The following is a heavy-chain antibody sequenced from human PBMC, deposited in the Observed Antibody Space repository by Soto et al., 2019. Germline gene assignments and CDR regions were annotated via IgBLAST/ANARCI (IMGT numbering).Heavy chain of an antibody. CDR1: GFTFSSYA. CDR3: AKGGLNYYDSSGYPYAFDI. J-gene: IGHJ3*02. D-gene: IGHD3-22*01. CDR2: ISGSGGST. Sequence: PGGSLRLSCAASGFTFSSYAMSWVRQAPGKGLEWVSAISGSGGSTYYADSVKGRFTISRDNSKNTLYLQMNSLRAEDTAVYYCAKGGLNYYDSSGYPYAFDIWGQGTMVTV. V-gene: IGHV3-23*01.